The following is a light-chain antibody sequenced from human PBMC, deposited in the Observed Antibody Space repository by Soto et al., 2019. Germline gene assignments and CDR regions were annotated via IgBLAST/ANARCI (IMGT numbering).Light chain of an antibody. Sequence: DIQMTQSPSSLSASVGARVTFTCRASQIINTYLNWYQQKPGKAPKLLIYAASTLQGGVPSRFSGSGSGTDFTFTISSLQPEDIATYYCQQYDNLPLTFGGGTKVDIK. CDR2: AAS. CDR3: QQYDNLPLT. J-gene: IGKJ4*01. CDR1: QIINTY. V-gene: IGKV1-33*01.